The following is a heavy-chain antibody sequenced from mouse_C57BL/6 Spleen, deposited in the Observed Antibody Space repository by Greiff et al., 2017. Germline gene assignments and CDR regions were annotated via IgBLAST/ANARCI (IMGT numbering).Heavy chain of an antibody. J-gene: IGHJ4*01. CDR2: IYPGDGDT. CDR3: ARSDLNAMDY. V-gene: IGHV1-82*01. CDR1: GYAFSSSW. Sequence: VQLVESGPELVKPGASVKISCKASGYAFSSSWMNWVKQRPGKGLEWIGRIYPGDGDTNYNGKFKGKATLTADKSSSTAYMQLSSLTSEDSAVYFCARSDLNAMDYWGQGTSVTVSS.